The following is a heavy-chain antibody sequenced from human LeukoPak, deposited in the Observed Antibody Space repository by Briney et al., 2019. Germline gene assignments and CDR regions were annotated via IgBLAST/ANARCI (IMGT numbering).Heavy chain of an antibody. D-gene: IGHD2-15*01. CDR3: ARAYCSGGSCYFDY. V-gene: IGHV1-69*02. CDR2: IIPILGIA. CDR1: GGTFSSYT. Sequence: PMASVKVSCKASGGTFSSYTISWVRQAPGQGLKWMGRIIPILGIANYAQKFQGRVTITADKSTSTAYMELSSLRSEDTAVYYCARAYCSGGSCYFDYWGQGTLVAVSS. J-gene: IGHJ4*02.